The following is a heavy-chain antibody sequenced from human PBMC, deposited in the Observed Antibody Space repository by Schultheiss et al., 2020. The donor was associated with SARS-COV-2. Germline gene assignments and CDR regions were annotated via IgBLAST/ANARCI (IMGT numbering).Heavy chain of an antibody. CDR2: IGTAGDT. Sequence: GGSLRLSCAASGFTFSSYDMHWVRQATGKGLEWVSAIGTAGDTYYPGSVKGRFTISRDNAKNSLYLQMTSLRVVDMAVYYCARGGGYKFGDEFDYWGQGTLVTVSS. J-gene: IGHJ4*02. D-gene: IGHD2-21*02. CDR1: GFTFSSYD. V-gene: IGHV3-13*01. CDR3: ARGGGYKFGDEFDY.